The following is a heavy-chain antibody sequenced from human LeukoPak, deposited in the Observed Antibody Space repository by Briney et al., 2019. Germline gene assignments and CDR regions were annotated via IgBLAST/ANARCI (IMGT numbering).Heavy chain of an antibody. J-gene: IGHJ6*03. Sequence: SETLSLTCTVSGGSITSFYWSWIRQPPGKGLEWIGYIYYSGSTNYNPSLNSRVTISLDTSKNQFSLKLSSVTAADTAVYYCARDSPRYYYHMDVWGKGTTVTVSS. CDR3: ARDSPRYYYHMDV. CDR1: GGSITSFY. V-gene: IGHV4-59*01. CDR2: IYYSGST.